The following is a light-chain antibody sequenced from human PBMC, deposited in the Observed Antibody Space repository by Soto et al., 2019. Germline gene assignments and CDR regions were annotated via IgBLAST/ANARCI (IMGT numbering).Light chain of an antibody. CDR3: SSYTSSSTPVV. V-gene: IGLV2-14*01. J-gene: IGLJ2*01. CDR1: SSDVGGYNY. Sequence: QSALTKPASVYGSPGQSITISCTGTSSDVGGYNYVSWYQQHPGKAPKLMVYDVSNRPSGVSNRFSGSKSGNTASLTISGLQAEDEADYYCSSYTSSSTPVVFGGGTKLTVL. CDR2: DVS.